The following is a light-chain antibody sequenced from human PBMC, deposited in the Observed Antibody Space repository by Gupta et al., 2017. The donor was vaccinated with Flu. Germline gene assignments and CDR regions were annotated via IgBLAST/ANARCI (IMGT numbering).Light chain of an antibody. CDR2: SVS. Sequence: RSSLACRGISTYLVWYQQRPGQSPRLLMNSVSTRASGVPARFNGSGSGTEFTLTISRVQAEDFAIYYCVQGTNWPRTFGGGTKVEIK. V-gene: IGKV3-15*01. CDR1: RGISTY. J-gene: IGKJ4*02. CDR3: VQGTNWPRT.